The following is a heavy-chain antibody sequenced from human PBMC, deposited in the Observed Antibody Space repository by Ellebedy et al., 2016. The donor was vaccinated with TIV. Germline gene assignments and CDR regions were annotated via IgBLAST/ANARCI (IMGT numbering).Heavy chain of an antibody. CDR3: ARNPQWNYYNPGLL. V-gene: IGHV3-64D*06. CDR2: IHSNGGST. CDR1: GFPFSSYA. Sequence: PGGSLRLSCPASGFPFSSYAMHWVRQTQGQGLEHRATIHSNGGSTFYVDSVKGRFTISRDNSKNTPYLQMSSLRPVDTAVYYCARNPQWNYYNPGLLWGQGTLVTVSS. J-gene: IGHJ4*02. D-gene: IGHD3-10*01.